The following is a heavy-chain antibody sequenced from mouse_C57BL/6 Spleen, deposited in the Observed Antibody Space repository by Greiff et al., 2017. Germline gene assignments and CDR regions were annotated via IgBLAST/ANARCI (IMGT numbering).Heavy chain of an antibody. CDR1: GYTFTSYW. CDR2: IDPNSGGT. Sequence: VQLQQPGAELVKPGASVKLSCKASGYTFTSYWMHWVQQRPGRGLEWIGWIDPNSGGTKYNEKFKSKATMTVDKPSSTAYMQLSSLTSEDSAVYYCARSGTTVVAYYWYFGVWGTGTTVTVSS. V-gene: IGHV1-72*01. CDR3: ARSGTTVVAYYWYFGV. J-gene: IGHJ1*03. D-gene: IGHD1-1*01.